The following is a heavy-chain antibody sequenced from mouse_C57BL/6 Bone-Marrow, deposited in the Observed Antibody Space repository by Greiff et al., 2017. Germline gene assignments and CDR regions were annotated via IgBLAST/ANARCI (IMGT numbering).Heavy chain of an antibody. CDR3: EIRHDGSSYWFAY. CDR2: IHPSDSDT. Sequence: QVQLKQPGAELVKPGASVKVSCKASGYTFTSYWMHWVKQRPGQGLEWIGRIHPSDSDTNYNQKFKGKATLTVDKSSSTAYMQLSSLTSEDSAVYYCEIRHDGSSYWFAYWGQGTLVTVSA. D-gene: IGHD1-1*01. V-gene: IGHV1-74*01. CDR1: GYTFTSYW. J-gene: IGHJ3*01.